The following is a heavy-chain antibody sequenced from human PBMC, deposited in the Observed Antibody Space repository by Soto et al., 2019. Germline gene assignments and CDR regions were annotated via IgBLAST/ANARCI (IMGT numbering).Heavy chain of an antibody. D-gene: IGHD3-9*01. V-gene: IGHV4-30-4*01. CDR1: AGSISSGDYY. Sequence: TLSLTCTVAAGSISSGDYYWSWIRQPPGKGLEWIGYIYYSGSTYYNPSLKSRVTISVDTSKNQFSLKLSSVTAADTAVYYCARDHYVYDILTGYGSYYGMDVWGQGTTVTV. J-gene: IGHJ6*02. CDR3: ARDHYVYDILTGYGSYYGMDV. CDR2: IYYSGST.